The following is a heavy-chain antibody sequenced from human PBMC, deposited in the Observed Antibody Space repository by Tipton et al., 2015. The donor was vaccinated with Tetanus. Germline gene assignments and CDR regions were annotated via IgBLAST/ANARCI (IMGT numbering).Heavy chain of an antibody. CDR3: ARDERYGDYAY. V-gene: IGHV4-61*01. J-gene: IGHJ4*02. CDR1: GASIGSISYY. D-gene: IGHD4-17*01. Sequence: TLSLTCTVSGASIGSISYYWSWIRQPPGKGLEWLAYVSYSGRTNSNYSLKSRVTISIDSSKNQFSLKLTSVTAADTAVYYCARDERYGDYAYWGQGALVTVSS. CDR2: VSYSGRT.